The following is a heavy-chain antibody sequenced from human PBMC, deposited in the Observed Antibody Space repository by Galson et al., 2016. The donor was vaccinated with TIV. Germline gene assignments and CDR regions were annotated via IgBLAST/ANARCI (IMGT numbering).Heavy chain of an antibody. CDR3: AKCRNTAMDTYYYYYGLDV. Sequence: SVKVSCKASGYTFINNDIHWVRQAPGQGLEWMGGIIPLFGEAHYAQKFQGRVTISADESTSTVYMELRSLRSGDTAVYYCAKCRNTAMDTYYYYYGLDVWGQGTTVTVSS. CDR1: GYTFINND. J-gene: IGHJ6*02. CDR2: IIPLFGEA. D-gene: IGHD5-18*01. V-gene: IGHV1-69*13.